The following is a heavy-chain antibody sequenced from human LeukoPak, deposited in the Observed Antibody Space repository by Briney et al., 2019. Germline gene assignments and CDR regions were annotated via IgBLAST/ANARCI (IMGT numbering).Heavy chain of an antibody. CDR2: ISGSGGST. Sequence: GSLRLSCAASGFTFSNYAMSWVRQAPGKGLEWVSAISGSGGSTYYADSVKGQFTISRDNSKNTLYLQMNSLRAEDTAVYYCAKAGLAAASKAKSWDYWGQGTLVTVSS. J-gene: IGHJ4*02. D-gene: IGHD6-13*01. CDR3: AKAGLAAASKAKSWDY. CDR1: GFTFSNYA. V-gene: IGHV3-23*01.